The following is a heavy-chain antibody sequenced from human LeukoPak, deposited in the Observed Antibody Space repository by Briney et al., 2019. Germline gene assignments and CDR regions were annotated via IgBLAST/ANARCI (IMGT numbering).Heavy chain of an antibody. CDR3: ARPLNLYYFDY. V-gene: IGHV4-39*01. CDR2: IYYSGST. Sequence: SETLSLTCTVSGGSISSYYWGWIRQPPGKGLEWIGSIYYSGSTYYNPSLKSRVTISVDTSKNQFSLKLSSVTAADTAVYYCARPLNLYYFDYWGQGTLVTVSS. J-gene: IGHJ4*02. CDR1: GGSISSYY.